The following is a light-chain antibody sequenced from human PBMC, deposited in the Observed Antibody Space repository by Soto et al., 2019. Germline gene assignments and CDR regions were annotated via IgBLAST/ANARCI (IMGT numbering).Light chain of an antibody. J-gene: IGKJ4*01. CDR1: QSIRTS. CDR3: QQYNSWPLT. CDR2: DAS. V-gene: IGKV3-11*01. Sequence: EVVLTQSPATLSLSPGERATLSCRASQSIRTSLAWYQQKPGQAPRLVIFDASNRANGVPTRISGSGSGTEFTLTISSLQSEDFAVYYCQQYNSWPLTFGGGTKVDIK.